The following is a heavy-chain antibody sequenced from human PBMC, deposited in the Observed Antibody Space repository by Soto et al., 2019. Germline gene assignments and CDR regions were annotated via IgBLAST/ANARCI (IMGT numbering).Heavy chain of an antibody. V-gene: IGHV1-46*01. CDR2: INPNGGIT. CDR1: GYTFTHYY. D-gene: IGHD5-18*01. J-gene: IGHJ4*02. CDR3: ATSVNSAMAFDY. Sequence: QVQLVQSGAEVKKPGASVRVSCKASGYTFTHYYIHWVRQAPGQGIEWMGIINPNGGITTYAQKFRAGFSMTRDTYTSTVYLELSSLRSEDSAVYYCATSVNSAMAFDYWGQGTLVTVSS.